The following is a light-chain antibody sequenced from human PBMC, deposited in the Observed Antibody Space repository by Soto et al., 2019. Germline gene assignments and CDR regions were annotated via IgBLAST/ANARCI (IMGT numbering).Light chain of an antibody. CDR3: QQVMSYPHT. V-gene: IGKV1-9*01. Sequence: IPVTQSPSSLSASVGDRVTITCRASQGIRDYLGWYQQKPGKAPKLLIYAASRLQSGVPSRFSGSGFGTDLSLSISGLQPEDVATYFCQQVMSYPHTFGQGTKLEIK. CDR1: QGIRDY. CDR2: AAS. J-gene: IGKJ2*01.